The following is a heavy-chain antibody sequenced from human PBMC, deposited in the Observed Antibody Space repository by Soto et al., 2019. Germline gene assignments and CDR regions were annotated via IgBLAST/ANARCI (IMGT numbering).Heavy chain of an antibody. CDR1: GGSINTFY. V-gene: IGHV4-4*07. CDR2: IFSSGST. D-gene: IGHD5-12*01. J-gene: IGHJ4*02. Sequence: PSETLSLTCTVSGGSINTFYCSWVGQPAGKGLEWIGRIFSSGSTSFNPSLESRVAMSVDTSKDHFSLNLSSVTAADMAVYYCAREGSYSAYNFAHGIQLWSFDFWGQGALVTVSS. CDR3: AREGSYSAYNFAHGIQLWSFDF.